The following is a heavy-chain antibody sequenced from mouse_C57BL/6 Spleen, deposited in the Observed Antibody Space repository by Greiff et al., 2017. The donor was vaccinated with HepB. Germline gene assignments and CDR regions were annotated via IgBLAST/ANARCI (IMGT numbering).Heavy chain of an antibody. J-gene: IGHJ4*01. Sequence: QVQLQQPGAELVKPGASVKLSCKASGYTFTSYWMQWVKQRPGQGLEWIGEIDPSDSYTNYNQKFKGKATLTVDPSSSTAYMQLSSLTSEDSAVYYSARWNYCSSYDYAMDYWGQVPSVTGSS. D-gene: IGHD1-1*01. CDR1: GYTFTSYW. V-gene: IGHV1-50*01. CDR2: IDPSDSYT. CDR3: ARWNYCSSYDYAMDY.